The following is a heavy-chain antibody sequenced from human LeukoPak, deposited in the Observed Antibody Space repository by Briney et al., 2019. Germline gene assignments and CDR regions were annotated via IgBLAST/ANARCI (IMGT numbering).Heavy chain of an antibody. D-gene: IGHD4-17*01. Sequence: GGSLRLSCAASGFTFSSYSMNWVRQAPGKGLEWVSSISSSSYIYYADSVKGRFTISRDNAKNSLYLQMNSLRAEDTAVYYCARDSPSGDYDSYWGQGTLVTVSS. CDR3: ARDSPSGDYDSY. J-gene: IGHJ4*02. CDR2: ISSSSYI. V-gene: IGHV3-21*01. CDR1: GFTFSSYS.